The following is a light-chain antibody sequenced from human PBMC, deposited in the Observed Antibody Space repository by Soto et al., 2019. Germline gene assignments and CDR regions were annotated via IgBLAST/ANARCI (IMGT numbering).Light chain of an antibody. V-gene: IGLV2-14*03. J-gene: IGLJ2*01. Sequence: QSALTQPASVSGFPGQSITISCTGTSSDIGAYHYVSWYQRHPGKAPNLMIYDVSNRPSGISDRFSGSKSGNTASLTISGLQVEDEGYYYCSSYTTIRTVVLGGGTKLTVL. CDR2: DVS. CDR3: SSYTTIRTVV. CDR1: SSDIGAYHY.